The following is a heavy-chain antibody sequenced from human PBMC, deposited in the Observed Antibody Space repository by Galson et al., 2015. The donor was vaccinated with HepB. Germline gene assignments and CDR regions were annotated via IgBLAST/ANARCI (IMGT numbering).Heavy chain of an antibody. V-gene: IGHV1-46*01. J-gene: IGHJ4*02. CDR3: ARMEPAAGNLDY. Sequence: SVKVSCKASGGTFSSYAISWVRQAPGQGLEWMGIINPSGGSTSYAQKFQGRVTMTRDTSTSTVYMELSSLRSEDTAVYYCARMEPAAGNLDYWGQGTLVTVSS. CDR1: GGTFSSYA. D-gene: IGHD6-13*01. CDR2: INPSGGST.